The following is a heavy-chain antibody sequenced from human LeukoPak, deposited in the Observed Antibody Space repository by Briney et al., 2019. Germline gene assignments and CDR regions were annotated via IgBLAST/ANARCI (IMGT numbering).Heavy chain of an antibody. J-gene: IGHJ4*02. V-gene: IGHV3-23*01. Sequence: GGSLRLSCAASGFTFSNYAMSWVRQAPGKGLEWVSAISGSGGSTYYADSVKGRFTISRDNSKNTPYLQMNSLRAEDTAVYYCAKAAYGDSNYFDYWGQGTLVTVSS. D-gene: IGHD4-17*01. CDR3: AKAAYGDSNYFDY. CDR2: ISGSGGST. CDR1: GFTFSNYA.